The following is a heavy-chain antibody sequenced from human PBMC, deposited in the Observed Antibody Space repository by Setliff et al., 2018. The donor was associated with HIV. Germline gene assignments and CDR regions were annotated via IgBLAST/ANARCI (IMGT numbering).Heavy chain of an antibody. J-gene: IGHJ6*02. D-gene: IGHD1-26*01. Sequence: SETLSLTCTVSGGSISTSNWWGWIRQTPGKGLEWIGYIYYSGSTNYNPSLKSRVTMSVDKSKNQFSLRLSSVTAADTAVYYCARSKISGSNHETYGFDVWGQGTTVTVSS. CDR3: ARSKISGSNHETYGFDV. CDR1: GGSISTSNW. V-gene: IGHV4-28*01. CDR2: IYYSGST.